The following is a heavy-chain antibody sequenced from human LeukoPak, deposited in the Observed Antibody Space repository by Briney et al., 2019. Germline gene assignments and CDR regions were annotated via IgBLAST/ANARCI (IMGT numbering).Heavy chain of an antibody. V-gene: IGHV3-74*01. CDR2: ISGDGSVT. CDR1: GFTFSKYW. CDR3: ARTSYYFDS. D-gene: IGHD6-6*01. J-gene: IGHJ4*02. Sequence: GGSLRLSCAASGFTFSKYWMHWVRQAPGKGLEWVSRISGDGSVTTYADSAKGRFTISRDNAKNTLYLQMYSLRAEDTAVYHCARTSYYFDSWGQGTLVTVS.